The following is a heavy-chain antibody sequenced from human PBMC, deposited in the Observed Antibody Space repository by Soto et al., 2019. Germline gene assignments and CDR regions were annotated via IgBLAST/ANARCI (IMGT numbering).Heavy chain of an antibody. V-gene: IGHV3-23*01. D-gene: IGHD3-3*01. Sequence: GGSLRLSCVASGFTFDTYALNWVRQAPGKGLEWVSAIGSSGSTYYADSVKGRFTISRDTPKKTLYLQMNSLRVEYTAKYYCAKGFRALEWYSLAPFDYWGQGALVTVSS. CDR2: IGSSGST. CDR1: GFTFDTYA. CDR3: AKGFRALEWYSLAPFDY. J-gene: IGHJ4*02.